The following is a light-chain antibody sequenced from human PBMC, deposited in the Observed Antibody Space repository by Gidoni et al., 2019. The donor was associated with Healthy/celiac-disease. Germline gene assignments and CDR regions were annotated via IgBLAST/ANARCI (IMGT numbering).Light chain of an antibody. CDR3: QSADSSGTYVV. J-gene: IGLJ2*01. CDR2: KDS. CDR1: ALPKQY. Sequence: SYELTQPPSVSVSPGQPARSTCSGDALPKQYAYWYQQKPGQAPVLLIYKDSERPSGIPERFSGSSSGTTVTLTISGVQAEDEADYYCQSADSSGTYVVFGGGTKLTVL. V-gene: IGLV3-25*03.